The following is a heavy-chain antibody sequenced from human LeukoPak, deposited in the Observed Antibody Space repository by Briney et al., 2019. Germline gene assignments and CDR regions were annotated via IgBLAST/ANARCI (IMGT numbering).Heavy chain of an antibody. D-gene: IGHD6-19*01. Sequence: PGGSLRLSCAASGFTFSSYSMNWVRQAPGKGLEWVSSISSSSSYIYYADSVKGRFTISRDNSNNTLFLQMNSLRTEDSALYFCARVTGWSYFDSWGQGTLVTVSS. CDR2: ISSSSSYI. CDR1: GFTFSSYS. CDR3: ARVTGWSYFDS. J-gene: IGHJ4*02. V-gene: IGHV3-21*01.